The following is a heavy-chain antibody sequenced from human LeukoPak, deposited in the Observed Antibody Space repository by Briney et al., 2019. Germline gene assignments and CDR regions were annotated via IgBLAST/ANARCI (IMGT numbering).Heavy chain of an antibody. D-gene: IGHD3-3*01. V-gene: IGHV3-74*01. Sequence: PGGSLRLSCAASGFTFSSYWMHWVRQAPGKGLVWVPRINSDGSSTSYADSVKGRFTISRDNAKNTLYLQMNSQRAEDTAVYYCARESYDFSLGFGYRGQVTLVTASS. J-gene: IGHJ4*02. CDR1: GFTFSSYW. CDR2: INSDGSST. CDR3: ARESYDFSLGFGY.